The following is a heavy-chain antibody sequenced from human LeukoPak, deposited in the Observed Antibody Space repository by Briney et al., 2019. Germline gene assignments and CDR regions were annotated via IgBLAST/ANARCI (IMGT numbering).Heavy chain of an antibody. CDR2: ISHSGDT. Sequence: SETLSLTCAVYGGSFSDSYWSWIRQPPGEGLEWVGEISHSGDTNYNPSLKSRVTISVDTSKNQFSLNLSSVTAADTAVYDCARGSNSVAYWGQGTLVTVSS. J-gene: IGHJ4*02. D-gene: IGHD4-23*01. V-gene: IGHV4-34*01. CDR3: ARGSNSVAY. CDR1: GGSFSDSY.